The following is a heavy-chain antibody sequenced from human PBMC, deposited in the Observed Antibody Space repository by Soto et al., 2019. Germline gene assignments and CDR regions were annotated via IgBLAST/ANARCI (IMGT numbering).Heavy chain of an antibody. V-gene: IGHV3-66*01. CDR1: GFTVSSNY. CDR3: ARVSTVETYYYYYYMDV. D-gene: IGHD2-21*02. J-gene: IGHJ6*03. CDR2: IYSGGST. Sequence: ESGGGLVQPGGSLRLSCAASGFTVSSNYMSWVRQAPGKGLEWVSVIYSGGSTYYADSVKGRFTISRDNSKNTLYLQMNSLSAEDTAVYYCARVSTVETYYYYYYMDVWGKGTTVTVSS.